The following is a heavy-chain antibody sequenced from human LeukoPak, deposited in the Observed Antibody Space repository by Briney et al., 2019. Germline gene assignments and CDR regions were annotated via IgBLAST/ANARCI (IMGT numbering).Heavy chain of an antibody. CDR2: IYYSGST. CDR1: GGSISSGDYY. D-gene: IGHD3-16*02. J-gene: IGHJ6*03. V-gene: IGHV4-61*08. Sequence: SETLSLTCTVSGGSISSGDYYWSWIRQPPGKGLEWIGYIYYSGSTNYNPSLKSRVTMSVDTSKNQFSLKLSSVTAADTAVYYCAREHPPVRYRFYYYYMDVWGKGTTVTVSS. CDR3: AREHPPVRYRFYYYYMDV.